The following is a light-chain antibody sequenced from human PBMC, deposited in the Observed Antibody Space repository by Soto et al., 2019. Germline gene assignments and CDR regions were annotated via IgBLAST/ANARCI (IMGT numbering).Light chain of an antibody. CDR3: QVRDVWPS. Sequence: TLSLSPGERAALSCRASQSVSTSLAWYQHKPGQAPRLFIYDASKRAPGIPARFSGSGSGTDFTLTISSLEAEDFEVYYCQVRDVWPSFGQGTKVDIK. CDR1: QSVSTS. CDR2: DAS. J-gene: IGKJ1*01. V-gene: IGKV3-11*01.